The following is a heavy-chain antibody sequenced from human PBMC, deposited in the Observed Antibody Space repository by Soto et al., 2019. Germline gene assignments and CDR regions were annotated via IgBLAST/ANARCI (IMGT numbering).Heavy chain of an antibody. CDR2: LYYSGST. Sequence: QVQLQESGPGLVKPSETLSLTCTVSGGSISSYYWSWIRQPPGKGLEWIGYLYYSGSTNYNPSLKTRVTISVDTSKNQLSLKLSAVTAADTAVYYCARIRAGTYYYCYMDVWGKGTTVTVSS. CDR3: ARIRAGTYYYCYMDV. CDR1: GGSISSYY. V-gene: IGHV4-59*01. J-gene: IGHJ6*03.